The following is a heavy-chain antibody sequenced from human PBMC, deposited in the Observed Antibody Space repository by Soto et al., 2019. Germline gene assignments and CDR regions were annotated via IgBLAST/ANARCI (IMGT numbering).Heavy chain of an antibody. CDR1: GGSISSYY. D-gene: IGHD3-10*01. J-gene: IGHJ3*02. V-gene: IGHV4-59*01. CDR3: ARDIPNYYGSGSRETDAFDI. CDR2: IYYSGST. Sequence: SETLSLTCTVSGGSISSYYWSWIRQPPGKGLEWIGYIYYSGSTNYNPSLKSRVTISVDTSKNQFSLKLSSVTAADTAVYYCARDIPNYYGSGSRETDAFDIWGQGTMVT.